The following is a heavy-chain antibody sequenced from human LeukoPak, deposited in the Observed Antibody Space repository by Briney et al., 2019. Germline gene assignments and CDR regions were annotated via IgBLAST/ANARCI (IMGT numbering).Heavy chain of an antibody. Sequence: PSETLSLTCTVSGGSISSYYWSWIRQPPGKGLEWIGYIYYSGSTNYNPSLKSRVTISVDTSKNQFSLKLSSVTAADTAVYYCARAFSSGWYLNDYWGQGTLVTVSS. CDR3: ARAFSSGWYLNDY. CDR1: GGSISSYY. D-gene: IGHD6-19*01. CDR2: IYYSGST. V-gene: IGHV4-59*01. J-gene: IGHJ4*02.